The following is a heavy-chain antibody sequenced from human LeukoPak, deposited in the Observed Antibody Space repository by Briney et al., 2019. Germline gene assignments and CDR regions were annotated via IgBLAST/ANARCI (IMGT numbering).Heavy chain of an antibody. J-gene: IGHJ4*02. CDR1: GFTFNNAW. Sequence: GGSLRLSCAASGFTFNNAWMSWVRRAPGKGLEWVGRIKSKTDGGTADYVAPVKGRFTISRDDAKNTVYLEMNSLKIEDTAVYFCTTGGSWYDPGHWGQGTLVTVSS. D-gene: IGHD6-13*01. V-gene: IGHV3-15*01. CDR2: IKSKTDGGTA. CDR3: TTGGSWYDPGH.